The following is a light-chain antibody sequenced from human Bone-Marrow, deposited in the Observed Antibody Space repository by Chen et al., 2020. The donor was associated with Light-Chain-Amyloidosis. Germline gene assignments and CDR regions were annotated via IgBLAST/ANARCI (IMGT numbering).Light chain of an antibody. CDR3: QQYNNWPES. Sequence: EIVMTQSPATLSVSPGERATLSCRASQSVSSNLAWYQQKPGQAPRLLIYGASTRATGIPVRFSGSGSGSEFTLTISSLQSEDFAVYYCQQYNNWPESFGPGTKVDIK. J-gene: IGKJ3*01. V-gene: IGKV3-15*01. CDR1: QSVSSN. CDR2: GAS.